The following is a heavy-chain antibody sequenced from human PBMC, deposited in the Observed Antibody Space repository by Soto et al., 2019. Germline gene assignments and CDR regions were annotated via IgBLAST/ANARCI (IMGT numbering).Heavy chain of an antibody. D-gene: IGHD1-1*01. CDR1: GFTFSGYT. V-gene: IGHV3-21*01. J-gene: IGHJ6*02. CDR2: ISTSGGYI. CDR3: ARDAYRATTFTTDYSYYAMDV. Sequence: GFLRLSCAASGFTFSGYTVNWARQAPGKGLEWVSSISTSGGYIFYADSVKGRFTISRDNAKNSLYLQLNSLRAEDTAVYYCARDAYRATTFTTDYSYYAMDVWGQGT.